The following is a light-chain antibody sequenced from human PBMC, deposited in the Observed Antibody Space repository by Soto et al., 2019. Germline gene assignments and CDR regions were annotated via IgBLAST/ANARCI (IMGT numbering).Light chain of an antibody. CDR3: QQYGSSPYT. CDR1: QNFGNTF. CDR2: GAS. Sequence: EIVLTQSPRTLSLSPGERATLSCRASQNFGNTFLAWYQQKPGQAPRLLIYGASSRATGIPDRFSGSGSETDFTLTISRLEPEDFAVYYCQQYGSSPYTFGQGTKLEIK. J-gene: IGKJ2*01. V-gene: IGKV3-20*01.